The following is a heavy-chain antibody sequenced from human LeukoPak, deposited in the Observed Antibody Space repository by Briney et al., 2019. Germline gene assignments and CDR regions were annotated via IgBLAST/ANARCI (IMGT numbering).Heavy chain of an antibody. Sequence: GASVKVSCKASGYTFTSYYMHWVRQAPGQGLEWMGIINPSGGSTSYAQKFQGRVTMTRDMSTSTVYMELSSLRSDDTAVYYCARGGQESITIFGVVIIANDYWGQGTLVTVSS. D-gene: IGHD3-3*01. V-gene: IGHV1-46*01. CDR3: ARGGQESITIFGVVIIANDY. CDR2: INPSGGST. CDR1: GYTFTSYY. J-gene: IGHJ4*02.